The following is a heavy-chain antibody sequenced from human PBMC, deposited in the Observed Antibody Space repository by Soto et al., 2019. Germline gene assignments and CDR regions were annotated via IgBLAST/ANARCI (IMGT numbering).Heavy chain of an antibody. CDR3: GYSYGYNYFDY. V-gene: IGHV1-69*13. CDR2: IIPIFGTA. CDR1: GGTFSSYA. D-gene: IGHD5-18*01. J-gene: IGHJ4*02. Sequence: GASVKVSCKASGGTFSSYAISWVRQAPGQGLEWMGGIIPIFGTANYAQKFQGRVTITADESTSTAYMELSSLRSEDTAVYYCGYSYGYNYFDYWGQGTLVTVS.